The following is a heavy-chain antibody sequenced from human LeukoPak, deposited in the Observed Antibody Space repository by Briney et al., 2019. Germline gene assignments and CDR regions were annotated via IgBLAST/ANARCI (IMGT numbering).Heavy chain of an antibody. CDR1: GYTFTSYA. D-gene: IGHD6-19*01. V-gene: IGHV1-3*01. CDR2: INAGNGNT. Sequence: ASVKVSCKASGYTFTSYAMHWVRQAPGQGLEWMGWINAGNGNTKYSQKFQGRVTITRDTSASTAYMELSSLRSEDTAVYYCASIMAVAGPYYFDYWGQGTLVTVSS. J-gene: IGHJ4*02. CDR3: ASIMAVAGPYYFDY.